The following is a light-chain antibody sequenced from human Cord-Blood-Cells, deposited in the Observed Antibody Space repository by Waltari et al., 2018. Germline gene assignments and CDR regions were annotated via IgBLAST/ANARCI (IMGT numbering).Light chain of an antibody. CDR1: SSDVGGFNY. V-gene: IGLV2-8*01. J-gene: IGLJ2*01. CDR2: EVS. Sequence: QSAPSQPPSAPGSAGQSVTISCTGTSSDVGGFNYVPWYQPPPGKAPKLMIYEVSKRPSGVPDRFSGSKSGNTASLTVSGLQAEDEADYYCSSYAGSNNLVFGGGTKLTVL. CDR3: SSYAGSNNLV.